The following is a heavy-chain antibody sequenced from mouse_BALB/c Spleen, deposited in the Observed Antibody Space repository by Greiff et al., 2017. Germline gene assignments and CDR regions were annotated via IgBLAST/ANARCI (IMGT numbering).Heavy chain of an antibody. CDR1: GYSFTSYW. J-gene: IGHJ3*01. D-gene: IGHD2-4*01. Sequence: EVQLQQSGTVLARPGASVKMSCKASGYSFTSYWMHWVKQRPGQGLEWIGAIYPGNSDTSYNQKFKGKAKLTAVTSASTAYMELSSLTNEDSAVYYCTRSTMITRGSFAYWGQGTLVTVSA. CDR2: IYPGNSDT. V-gene: IGHV1-5*01. CDR3: TRSTMITRGSFAY.